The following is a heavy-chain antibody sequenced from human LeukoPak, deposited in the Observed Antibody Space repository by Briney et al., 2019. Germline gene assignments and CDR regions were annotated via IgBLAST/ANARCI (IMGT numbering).Heavy chain of an antibody. J-gene: IGHJ4*02. CDR2: IAYDGTSK. Sequence: GGSLRLSCAASGFMFSNYYMSWIRQAPGKGLEWVAVIAYDGTSKYYADSVKGRFTISRDNSKNTLYLEMNSLRAEDTAVYYCARGTYYYGSGSYYPPDYWGQGTLVTVSS. CDR3: ARGTYYYGSGSYYPPDY. CDR1: GFMFSNYY. V-gene: IGHV3-30*03. D-gene: IGHD3-10*01.